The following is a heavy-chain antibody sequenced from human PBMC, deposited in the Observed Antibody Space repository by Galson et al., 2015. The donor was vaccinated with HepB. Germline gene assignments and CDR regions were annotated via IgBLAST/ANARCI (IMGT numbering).Heavy chain of an antibody. J-gene: IGHJ4*02. V-gene: IGHV1-69*13. CDR2: IIPIFGTA. D-gene: IGHD4-17*01. CDR3: ASTPDYGDYVGGFDY. CDR1: GGTFSSYA. Sequence: SVKVSCKASGGTFSSYAISWVRQAPGQGLEWMGGIIPIFGTANYAQKFQGRVTITADESTSTAYMELSSLRSEDTAVYYCASTPDYGDYVGGFDYWGQGTLVTVSS.